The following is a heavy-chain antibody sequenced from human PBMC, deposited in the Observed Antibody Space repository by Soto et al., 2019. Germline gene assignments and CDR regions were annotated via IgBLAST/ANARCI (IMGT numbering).Heavy chain of an antibody. D-gene: IGHD1-26*01. Sequence: SVKVSCKASGGTFSSYAISWVRQAPGQGLEWMGGIIPIFGTANYAQKFQGRVTITADESTSTAYMELSSLRSEDTAVYYCATGPSRSYFGYFDYWGQGTLVTVSS. J-gene: IGHJ4*02. CDR3: ATGPSRSYFGYFDY. CDR1: GGTFSSYA. CDR2: IIPIFGTA. V-gene: IGHV1-69*13.